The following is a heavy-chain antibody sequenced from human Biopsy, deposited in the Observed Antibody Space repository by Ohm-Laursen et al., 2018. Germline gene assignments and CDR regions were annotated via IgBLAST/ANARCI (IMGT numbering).Heavy chain of an antibody. CDR2: FDPEEGQR. Sequence: SVKVSCKVSGDRFSELSIHWVRQAPGKGLEWMGGFDPEEGQRTYAQKFQGRVTMTEDTSEDTAYMEVRSLRSEEAAVYYCAADSENCGGDCYIYWGQGTQVTVSS. J-gene: IGHJ4*02. CDR3: AADSENCGGDCYIY. V-gene: IGHV1-24*01. CDR1: GDRFSELS. D-gene: IGHD2-21*02.